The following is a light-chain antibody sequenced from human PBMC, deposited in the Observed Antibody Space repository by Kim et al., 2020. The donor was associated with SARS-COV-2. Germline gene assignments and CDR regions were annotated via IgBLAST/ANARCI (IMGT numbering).Light chain of an antibody. CDR3: QAWDSSTAV. CDR1: RLGDKF. V-gene: IGLV3-1*01. Sequence: SYELTQPPSVSVSPGQTATITCSGDRLGDKFACWFKQIPGQSPTLAIYRDTKRPSGIPERFTGSNSGTTATLTISGTQPIDETDYYCQAWDSSTAVFGGG. J-gene: IGLJ3*02. CDR2: RDT.